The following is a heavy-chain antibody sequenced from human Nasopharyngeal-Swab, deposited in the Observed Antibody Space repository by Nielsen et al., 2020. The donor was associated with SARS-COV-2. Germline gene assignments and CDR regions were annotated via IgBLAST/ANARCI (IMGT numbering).Heavy chain of an antibody. CDR3: ARERFGAVAGTGVLFDY. Sequence: GESLKISCAASGFTFSSYAMSWVRQAPGKGLEWVANIKQDGSEKYYVDSVKGRFTISRDNAKNSLYLQMNSLRAEDTAVYYCARERFGAVAGTGVLFDYWGQGTLVTVSS. D-gene: IGHD6-19*01. CDR2: IKQDGSEK. CDR1: GFTFSSYA. J-gene: IGHJ4*02. V-gene: IGHV3-7*01.